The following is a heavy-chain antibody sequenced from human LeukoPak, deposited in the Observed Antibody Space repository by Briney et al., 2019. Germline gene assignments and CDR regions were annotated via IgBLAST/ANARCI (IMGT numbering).Heavy chain of an antibody. V-gene: IGHV3-21*01. J-gene: IGHJ4*02. CDR3: ASVGYCSSTSCYRYLDY. CDR1: GFTFSSYS. D-gene: IGHD2-2*01. Sequence: PGGSLKLSCAASGFTFSSYSMNWVRQAPGKGLEWVSSISSSSSYIYYADSVKGRFTISRDNAKNSLYLQMNSLRAEDTAVYYCASVGYCSSTSCYRYLDYWGQGTLVTVSS. CDR2: ISSSSSYI.